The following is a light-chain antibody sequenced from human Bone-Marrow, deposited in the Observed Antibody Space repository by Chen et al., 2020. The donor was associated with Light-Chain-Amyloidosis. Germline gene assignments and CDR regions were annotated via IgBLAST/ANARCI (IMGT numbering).Light chain of an antibody. J-gene: IGKJ4*01. CDR2: GSS. Sequence: EIVLTHSPGTLSLSPGEGANLSCRSSQTISSNYLTCDQQKVGQAPRLLIYGSSSRATGIPDRFAGSGYGTDFTLTINRLEPEDFAMYYCQQYGTSPLTFGGGTKVEIK. CDR3: QQYGTSPLT. V-gene: IGKV3-20*01. CDR1: QTISSNY.